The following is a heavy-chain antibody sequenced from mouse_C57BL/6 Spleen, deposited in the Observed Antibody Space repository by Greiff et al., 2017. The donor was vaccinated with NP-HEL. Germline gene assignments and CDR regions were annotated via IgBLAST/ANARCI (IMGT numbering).Heavy chain of an antibody. J-gene: IGHJ4*01. CDR3: ARKGPVYYYGSSYEAMDY. V-gene: IGHV1-26*01. Sequence: VQLQQSGPELVKPGASVKISCKASGYTFTDYYMNWVKQSHGQSLEWIGDINPNNGGTSYNQKFKGKATLTVDKSSSTAYMELRSLTSEDSAVYYCARKGPVYYYGSSYEAMDYWGQGTSVTVSS. CDR2: INPNNGGT. D-gene: IGHD1-1*01. CDR1: GYTFTDYY.